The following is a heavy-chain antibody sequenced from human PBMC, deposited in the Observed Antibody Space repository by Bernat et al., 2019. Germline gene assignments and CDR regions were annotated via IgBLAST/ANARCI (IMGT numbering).Heavy chain of an antibody. CDR1: GFTFSSYA. D-gene: IGHD4-17*01. Sequence: QVQLVESGGGVVQPGRSLRLSCAASGFTFSSYAMHWVRQAPGKGLEWVAVISYDGSNKYYADSVKGRFTISRDNSKNTLYLQVNSLRAEDTAVYYCAKGSDYGDYVRDAFDIWGQGTMVTVSS. V-gene: IGHV3-30*04. CDR3: AKGSDYGDYVRDAFDI. J-gene: IGHJ3*02. CDR2: ISYDGSNK.